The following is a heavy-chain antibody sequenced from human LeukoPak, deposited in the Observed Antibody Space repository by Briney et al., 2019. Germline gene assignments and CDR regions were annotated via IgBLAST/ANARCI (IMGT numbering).Heavy chain of an antibody. CDR3: ARGAPGATGFSFFDY. CDR2: IYYSGST. J-gene: IGHJ4*02. V-gene: IGHV4-31*03. D-gene: IGHD1-26*01. Sequence: PQTLSLTCTVSGGSISSGGYYWSWIRQHPGKGLEWIGYIYYSGSTYYNPSLKSRVTISVDTSKNQFSLKLSSVTAADTAVYYCARGAPGATGFSFFDYWGQGTLVTVSS. CDR1: GGSISSGGYY.